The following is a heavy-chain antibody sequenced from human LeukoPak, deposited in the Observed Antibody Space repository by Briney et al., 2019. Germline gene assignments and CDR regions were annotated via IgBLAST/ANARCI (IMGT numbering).Heavy chain of an antibody. D-gene: IGHD3-9*01. J-gene: IGHJ4*02. Sequence: PSETLSLTCTVSGGSISSYYWSWIRQPPGKGLEWIGYIYYSGSTNYNPSLKSRVTISVDTSKNQFSLKLSSVTAADTAVYYCAAGVLRYFDWLSPGEYYLDYWGQGTLVTVSS. CDR1: GGSISSYY. V-gene: IGHV4-59*01. CDR2: IYYSGST. CDR3: AAGVLRYFDWLSPGEYYLDY.